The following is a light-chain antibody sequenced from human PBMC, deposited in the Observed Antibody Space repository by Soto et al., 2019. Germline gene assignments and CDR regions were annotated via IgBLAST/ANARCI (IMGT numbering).Light chain of an antibody. CDR1: QSFSGN. CDR3: QHYNNWPLT. V-gene: IGKV3D-15*01. CDR2: DAS. Sequence: EIVMTQSPATLYVCPGERANLXCRASQSFSGNLVWYQQRPGQARRLLIYDASSRAPGTPARFSGSGSATDFTPPISRLQPEDFAVYYGQHYNNWPLTFGQGTKVDIK. J-gene: IGKJ1*01.